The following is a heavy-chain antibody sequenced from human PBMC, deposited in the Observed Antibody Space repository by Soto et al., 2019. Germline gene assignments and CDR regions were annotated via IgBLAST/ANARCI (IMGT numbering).Heavy chain of an antibody. V-gene: IGHV4-61*01. CDR2: VYYSGTT. CDR1: GGSVSNKTYY. Sequence: PSETLSLTCSVSGGSVSNKTYYWSWIRQPPGKRLEWIGYVYYSGTTNYNPSLKSRVTISVDLSKNQFSLRLSSVTTADTALYYCARISLNDYYYYYGMDVWGQGTTVTVSS. CDR3: ARISLNDYYYYYGMDV. J-gene: IGHJ6*02.